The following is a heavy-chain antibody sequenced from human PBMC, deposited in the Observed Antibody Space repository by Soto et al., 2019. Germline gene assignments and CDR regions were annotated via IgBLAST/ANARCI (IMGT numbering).Heavy chain of an antibody. CDR1: GFTFSSYG. V-gene: IGHV3-30*18. Sequence: PGGSLRLSCEVSGFTFSSYGMHWVRQAPGKGLEWVAVISYDGSNKYYADSVKGRFTISRDNSKNTLYLQMNSLRAEDTAVYYCAKEGKKRWHLYGMDVWGQGTTVTVSS. J-gene: IGHJ6*02. CDR3: AKEGKKRWHLYGMDV. D-gene: IGHD6-13*01. CDR2: ISYDGSNK.